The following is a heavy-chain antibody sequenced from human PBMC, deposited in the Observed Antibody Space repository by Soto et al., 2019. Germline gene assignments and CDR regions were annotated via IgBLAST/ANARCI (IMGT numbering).Heavy chain of an antibody. Sequence: WETLSLTCTVSGGSISSYYWSWIRQPPGKGLEWIGYIYYSGSTNYNPSLKSRVTISVDTSKNQFSLKLSSVTAADTAVYYCARVNGYELKPNYFDYWGQGTLVTVSS. CDR3: ARVNGYELKPNYFDY. CDR1: GGSISSYY. D-gene: IGHD5-12*01. J-gene: IGHJ4*02. V-gene: IGHV4-59*12. CDR2: IYYSGST.